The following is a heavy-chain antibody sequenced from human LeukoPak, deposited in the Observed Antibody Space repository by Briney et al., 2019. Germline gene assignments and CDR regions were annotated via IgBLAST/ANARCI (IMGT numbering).Heavy chain of an antibody. CDR3: ARLYDYSNYSYDQNWFDP. Sequence: VASVKVSCKASGGTFSSYAISWVRQAPGQGLEWMGGIIPIFGTANYAQKFQGRVTITADESTSTAYMELSSLRSEDTAVYYCARLYDYSNYSYDQNWFDPWGQGTLVTVSS. CDR2: IIPIFGTA. J-gene: IGHJ5*02. V-gene: IGHV1-69*13. D-gene: IGHD4-11*01. CDR1: GGTFSSYA.